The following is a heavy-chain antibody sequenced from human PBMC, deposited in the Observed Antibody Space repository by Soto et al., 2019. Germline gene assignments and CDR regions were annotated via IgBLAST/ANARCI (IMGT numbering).Heavy chain of an antibody. J-gene: IGHJ4*02. V-gene: IGHV2-5*02. D-gene: IGHD3-10*01. Sequence: QITLKESGPTLVKPTQTLTLTCTFSGFSLSTSGVGVGWIRQPPGKALEWLALIYWDDDKRYSPSLKSRLTITKDTSKNQVVLTMTNIDPVDTATYYCAHRRSYGSGSYFDYWGQGTLVTVSS. CDR3: AHRRSYGSGSYFDY. CDR2: IYWDDDK. CDR1: GFSLSTSGVG.